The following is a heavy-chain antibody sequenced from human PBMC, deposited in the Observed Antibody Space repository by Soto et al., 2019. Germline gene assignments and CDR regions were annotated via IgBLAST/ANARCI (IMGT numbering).Heavy chain of an antibody. Sequence: QVQLQESGPGLVKPSQTLSLTCTVSGGSISSGGYYWSWIRQHPGKGLEWIGYTYYSGTTYYNPSLKSRVSISVELSKNQFSLKLSSVTAADTAVYYCARTSSFSISAVVKYYYYYYDMDVWGQGTTVTVSS. V-gene: IGHV4-31*03. CDR1: GGSISSGGYY. CDR3: ARTSSFSISAVVKYYYYYYDMDV. CDR2: TYYSGTT. J-gene: IGHJ6*02. D-gene: IGHD2-21*01.